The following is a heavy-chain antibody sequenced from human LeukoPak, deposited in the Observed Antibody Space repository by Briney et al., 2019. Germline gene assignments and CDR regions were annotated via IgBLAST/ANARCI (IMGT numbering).Heavy chain of an antibody. V-gene: IGHV3-21*01. CDR2: ISSSSSYI. Sequence: GGSLRLSCAASGFTFSSYSMNWVRQAPGKGLEWVSSISSSSSYIYCADSVKGRFTISRDNAKNSLYLQMNSLRAEDTAVYYCARDYGDYAGEFDYWGQGTLVTVSS. J-gene: IGHJ4*02. D-gene: IGHD4-17*01. CDR1: GFTFSSYS. CDR3: ARDYGDYAGEFDY.